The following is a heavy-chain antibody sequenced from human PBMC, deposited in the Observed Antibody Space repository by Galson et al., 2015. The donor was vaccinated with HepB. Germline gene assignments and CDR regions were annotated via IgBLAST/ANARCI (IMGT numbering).Heavy chain of an antibody. D-gene: IGHD1-26*01. J-gene: IGHJ4*02. Sequence: SLRLSCAASGFTFSSYSMNWVRQAPGKGLEWVSSISSSSSYIYYADSVKGRFTISRDNAKNSLYLQMNSLRAEDTAVYYCARDVSVRIVAAPDAIWEEYWDQGTLVNLSS. CDR2: ISSSSSYI. V-gene: IGHV3-21*01. CDR1: GFTFSSYS. CDR3: ARDVSVRIVAAPDAIWEEY.